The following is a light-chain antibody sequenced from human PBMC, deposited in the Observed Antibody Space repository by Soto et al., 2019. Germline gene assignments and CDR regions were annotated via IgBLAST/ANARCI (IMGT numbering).Light chain of an antibody. J-gene: IGLJ1*01. Sequence: QSALTQPASVSGSPGQSITISCSGTSSDVGGYNFVSWYQHHPGKAPNLMISDVSNRPSGVSDRFSGSKSGNTASLTISGLHAEDEADYYCSSYTTSSTYVFGTGTKLTVL. V-gene: IGLV2-14*03. CDR2: DVS. CDR1: SSDVGGYNF. CDR3: SSYTTSSTYV.